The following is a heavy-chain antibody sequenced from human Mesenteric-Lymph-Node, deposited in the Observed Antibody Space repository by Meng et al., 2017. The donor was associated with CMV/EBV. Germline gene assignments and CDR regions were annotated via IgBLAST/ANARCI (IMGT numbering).Heavy chain of an antibody. J-gene: IGHJ5*02. D-gene: IGHD3-3*01. V-gene: IGHV3-21*06. CDR3: TRDLTDFWSGYYH. CDR2: ISSNSGYM. Sequence: GESLKISCAASGFTFSSFGMNWVRQAPGKGLEWVSFISSNSGYMYYADSVKGRFTISRDNAKSSLYLQMNSLRAEDTAVYYCTRDLTDFWSGYYHWGQGTLVTVSS. CDR1: GFTFSSFG.